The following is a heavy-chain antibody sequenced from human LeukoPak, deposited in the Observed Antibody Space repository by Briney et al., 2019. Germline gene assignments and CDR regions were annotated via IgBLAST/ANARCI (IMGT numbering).Heavy chain of an antibody. CDR2: ISAYNGNT. Sequence: ASVKVSCKASGYTFTSYAMHWVRQAPGQRLEWMGWISAYNGNTNYAQKLQGRVTMTTDTSTSTAYMELRSLRSDDTAVYYCARVGGIADHNWFDPWGQGTLVTVSS. V-gene: IGHV1-18*01. CDR3: ARVGGIADHNWFDP. D-gene: IGHD6-13*01. CDR1: GYTFTSYA. J-gene: IGHJ5*02.